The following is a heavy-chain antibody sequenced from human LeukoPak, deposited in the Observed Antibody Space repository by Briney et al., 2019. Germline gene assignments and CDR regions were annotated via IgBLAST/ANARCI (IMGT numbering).Heavy chain of an antibody. V-gene: IGHV3-48*03. CDR3: AKARVVVVAATPVDY. CDR1: GFTFSSYE. J-gene: IGHJ4*02. CDR2: ISSSGSTI. Sequence: GGSLRLSYAASGFTFSSYEMNWVRQAPGKGLEWVSYISSSGSTIYYADSVKGRFTISRDNAKNSLYLQMNSLRAEDTAVYYCAKARVVVVAATPVDYWGQGTLVTVSS. D-gene: IGHD2-15*01.